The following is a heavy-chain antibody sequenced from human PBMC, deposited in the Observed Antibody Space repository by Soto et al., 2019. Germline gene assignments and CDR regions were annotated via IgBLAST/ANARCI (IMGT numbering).Heavy chain of an antibody. CDR1: GFTFSSYG. V-gene: IGHV3-30-3*01. J-gene: IGHJ4*02. CDR2: ISYDGSNK. D-gene: IGHD2-21*02. CDR3: ATKSGGDAYFDY. Sequence: QVQLVESGGGVVQPGRSLRLSCAASGFTFSSYGMHWVRQAPGKGLEWVALISYDGSNKYYADSVKGRFTISRDNSKNTLYPQMNSLRAEETAVYYCATKSGGDAYFDYWGQGTLVTVSS.